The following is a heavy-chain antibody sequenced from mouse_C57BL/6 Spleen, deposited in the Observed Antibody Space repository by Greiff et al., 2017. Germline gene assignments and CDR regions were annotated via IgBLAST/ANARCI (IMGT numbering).Heavy chain of an antibody. J-gene: IGHJ1*03. CDR2: IDPADSYT. Sequence: QVQLKESGAELVKPGASVKLSCKASGYTFTSYWMQWVKQRPGQGLEWIGEIDPADSYTNYNQKFKGKATLTVDTSSITAYMQLSSLTSEDSAVYYCARADYCGSSAHWYFDVWGTGTTVTVSS. V-gene: IGHV1-50*01. CDR3: ARADYCGSSAHWYFDV. D-gene: IGHD1-1*01. CDR1: GYTFTSYW.